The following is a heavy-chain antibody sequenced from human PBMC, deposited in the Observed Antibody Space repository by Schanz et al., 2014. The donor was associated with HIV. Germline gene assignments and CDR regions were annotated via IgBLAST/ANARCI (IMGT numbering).Heavy chain of an antibody. V-gene: IGHV3-74*02. D-gene: IGHD6-6*01. CDR1: GFTFSSYS. J-gene: IGHJ6*02. CDR2: INSDGSST. CDR3: ANTEFPYSSSSDYYYGMDV. Sequence: EVQLVESGGGLVKPGGSLRLSCAASGFTFSSYSMNWVRQAPGKGLVWVSRINSDGSSTTYADYVKGRFTISRDNAKNTLYLQMNSLRVEDTAVYYCANTEFPYSSSSDYYYGMDVWGQGTTVTVSS.